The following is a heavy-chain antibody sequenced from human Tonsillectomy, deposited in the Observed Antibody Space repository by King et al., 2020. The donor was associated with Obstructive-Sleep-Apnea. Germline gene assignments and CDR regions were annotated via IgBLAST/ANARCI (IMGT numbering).Heavy chain of an antibody. CDR3: ARAGSSSRYFDY. D-gene: IGHD6-6*01. CDR1: GFTFSSYS. V-gene: IGHV3-21*01. CDR2: ISSSSSYI. J-gene: IGHJ4*02. Sequence: VQLVESGGGLVKPGGALRLSCAASGFTFSSYSMNWVRQAPGKGLEWVSSISSSSSYIYYADSAKGRFTISRDNAKNSLYLQMNSLRAEDTAVYYCARAGSSSRYFDYWGQGTLVTVSS.